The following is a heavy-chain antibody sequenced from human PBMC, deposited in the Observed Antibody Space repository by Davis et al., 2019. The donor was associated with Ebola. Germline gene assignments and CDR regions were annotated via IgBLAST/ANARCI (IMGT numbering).Heavy chain of an antibody. Sequence: ASVKVSCKASGYTFTGYYMHWVRQAPGQGLEWMGWINPNSGGTNYAQKFQGRVTMTRDTSISTAYMELSRLRSDDTAVYYCARPITMIVVVNDAFDIWGQGTMVTVSS. CDR2: INPNSGGT. J-gene: IGHJ3*02. CDR3: ARPITMIVVVNDAFDI. D-gene: IGHD3-22*01. V-gene: IGHV1-2*02. CDR1: GYTFTGYY.